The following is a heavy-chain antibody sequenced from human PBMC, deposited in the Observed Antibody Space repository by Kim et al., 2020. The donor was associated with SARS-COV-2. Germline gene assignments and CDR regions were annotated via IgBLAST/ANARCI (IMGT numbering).Heavy chain of an antibody. CDR2: INPNSGGT. D-gene: IGHD3-3*01. CDR1: GYTFTGYY. J-gene: IGHJ4*02. CDR3: ARSYSGGFLEWLFVDY. V-gene: IGHV1-2*02. Sequence: ASVKVSCKASGYTFTGYYMHWVRQAPGQGLEWMGWINPNSGGTNYAQKFQGRVTMTRDTSISTAYMELSRLRSDETAVYYCARSYSGGFLEWLFVDYWGQGTLVTVSS.